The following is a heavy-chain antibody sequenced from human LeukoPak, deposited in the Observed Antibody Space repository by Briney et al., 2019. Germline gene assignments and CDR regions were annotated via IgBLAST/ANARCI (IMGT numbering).Heavy chain of an antibody. D-gene: IGHD5-24*01. CDR1: GGYISSYY. Sequence: SETLSLTCSVSGGYISSYYRSWIRQPPGKGLEGIGINYYSGSTNYNPSLKRRVTISVDTSKNQFSLKLSSVTAADTAVYYCARHMQEMATIPVYYFDYWGQGTLVTVSS. J-gene: IGHJ4*02. CDR3: ARHMQEMATIPVYYFDY. V-gene: IGHV4-59*08. CDR2: NYYSGST.